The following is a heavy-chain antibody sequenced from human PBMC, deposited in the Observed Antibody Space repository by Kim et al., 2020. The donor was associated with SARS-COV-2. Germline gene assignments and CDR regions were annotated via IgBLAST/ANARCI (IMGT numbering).Heavy chain of an antibody. Sequence: SETLSLTCAVYGGSFSGYYWSWIRQPPGKGLEWIGEINHSGSTNYNPSLKSRVTISVDTSKNQFSLKLSSVTAADTAVYYCARGGGRRTRWYFDLWGRGTLVTVSS. V-gene: IGHV4-34*01. CDR1: GGSFSGYY. CDR2: INHSGST. D-gene: IGHD1-26*01. J-gene: IGHJ2*01. CDR3: ARGGGRRTRWYFDL.